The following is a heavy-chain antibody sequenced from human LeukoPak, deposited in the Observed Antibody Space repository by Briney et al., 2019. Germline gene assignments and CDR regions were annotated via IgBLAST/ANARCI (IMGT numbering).Heavy chain of an antibody. CDR1: GYTFTSYA. V-gene: IGHV1-3*01. CDR2: INAGSGNT. CDR3: ARDRGYCSSTSCSPSWFDP. D-gene: IGHD2-2*01. J-gene: IGHJ5*02. Sequence: ASVKVSCKASGYTFTSYAMHWVRQAPGQRLEWMGWINAGSGNTKYSQKFQDRVTITRDTSASTAYMELSSLRSEDTAVHYCARDRGYCSSTSCSPSWFDPWGQGTLVTVSS.